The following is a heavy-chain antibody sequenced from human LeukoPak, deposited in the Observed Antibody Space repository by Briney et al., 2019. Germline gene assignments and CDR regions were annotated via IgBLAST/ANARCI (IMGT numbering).Heavy chain of an antibody. V-gene: IGHV1-2*02. CDR2: INPNSGGT. CDR1: GYTFTGYY. CDR3: ARAPSWYYYMDV. J-gene: IGHJ6*03. Sequence: ASVKVSCKASGYTFTGYYMHWVRQARGQGLEWMGWINPNSGGTNYAQKFQGRVTMTRDTSISTAYMELSRLRSDDTAVYYCARAPSWYYYMDVWGKGTTVTVSS.